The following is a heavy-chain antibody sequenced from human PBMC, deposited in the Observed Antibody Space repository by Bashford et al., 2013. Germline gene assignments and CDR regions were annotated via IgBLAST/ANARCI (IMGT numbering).Heavy chain of an antibody. J-gene: IGHJ5*02. V-gene: IGHV1-3*01. D-gene: IGHD4-17*01. Sequence: ASVKVSCKASGYTFTSYYMHWVRQAPGQGLEWMGWINGGNGEKRCALRFQGRLTIARDASASTAYMELSSLRSEDTAVYYCARQAVPSYNWLAPGARELWSPSPQ. CDR3: ARQAVPSYNWLAP. CDR2: INGGNGEK. CDR1: GYTFTSYY.